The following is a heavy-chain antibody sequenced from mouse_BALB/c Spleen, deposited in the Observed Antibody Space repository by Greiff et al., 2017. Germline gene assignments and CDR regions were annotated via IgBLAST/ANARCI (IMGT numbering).Heavy chain of an antibody. CDR3: ARGGTRYFDV. V-gene: IGHV3-2*02. D-gene: IGHD3-3*01. CDR1: GYSITSDYA. J-gene: IGHJ1*01. Sequence: EVKVEESGPGLVKPSQSLSLTCTVTGYSITSDYAWNWIRQFPGNKLEWMGYISYSGSTSYNPSLKSRISITRDTSKNQFFLQLNSVTTEDTATYYCARGGTRYFDVWGAGTTVTVSS. CDR2: ISYSGST.